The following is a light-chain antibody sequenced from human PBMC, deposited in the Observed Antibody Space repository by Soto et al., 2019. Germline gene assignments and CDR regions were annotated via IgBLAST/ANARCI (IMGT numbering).Light chain of an antibody. CDR3: CSYTSIATRV. Sequence: QSVLTQPASVSGSPGQSITISCIGSTSDVGGYDSVSWYQQHPGKAPKLIIYEVSHRPSGVSYRFSGSKSGNTASLTISGLQAEDEADYYCCSYTSIATRVFGGGTKVTVL. CDR2: EVS. V-gene: IGLV2-14*03. J-gene: IGLJ3*02. CDR1: TSDVGGYDS.